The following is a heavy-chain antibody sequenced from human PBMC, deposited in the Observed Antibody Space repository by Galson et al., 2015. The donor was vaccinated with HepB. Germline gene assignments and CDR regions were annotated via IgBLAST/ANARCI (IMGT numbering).Heavy chain of an antibody. CDR3: ARVKRAEWYYYYYYGMDV. D-gene: IGHD3-3*01. V-gene: IGHV3-7*05. CDR2: INQDGSEK. J-gene: IGHJ6*02. Sequence: SLRLSCAASGFIFSSYWMSWVRQAPGKGLEWVANINQDGSEKYYVDSVKGRFTISRDNAKNSLYLQMNSLRAEDTAVYYCARVKRAEWYYYYYYGMDVWGQGTTVTVSS. CDR1: GFIFSSYW.